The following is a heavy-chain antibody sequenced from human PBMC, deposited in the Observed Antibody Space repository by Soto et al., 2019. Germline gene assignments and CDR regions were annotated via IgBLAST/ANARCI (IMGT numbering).Heavy chain of an antibody. V-gene: IGHV1-69*06. D-gene: IGHD3-22*01. CDR3: ATYYYDSSGYYSAAFDI. Sequence: SVKVSCKASGCTFSSYAISWVRQAPGQGLEWMGGIIPIFGTANYAQKFQGRVTITADKSTSTAYMELSSLRSEDTAVYYCATYYYDSSGYYSAAFDIWGQGTMVTVSS. J-gene: IGHJ3*02. CDR1: GCTFSSYA. CDR2: IIPIFGTA.